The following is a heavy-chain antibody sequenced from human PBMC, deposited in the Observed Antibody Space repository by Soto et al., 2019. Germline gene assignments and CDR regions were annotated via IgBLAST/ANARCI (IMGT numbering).Heavy chain of an antibody. CDR3: AKGVRVVVVAATSF. Sequence: EVQLLESGGGLVQPGGSLRLSCAASGFTFSSYAMSWVRQAPGKGLDWVSTISGSGGDSDYAASVKGRFTISRDNSKNSLFLQMNCLTAEDTAVYYCAKGVRVVVVAATSFWGQGTLVIVSS. CDR1: GFTFSSYA. J-gene: IGHJ4*02. CDR2: ISGSGGDS. V-gene: IGHV3-23*01. D-gene: IGHD2-15*01.